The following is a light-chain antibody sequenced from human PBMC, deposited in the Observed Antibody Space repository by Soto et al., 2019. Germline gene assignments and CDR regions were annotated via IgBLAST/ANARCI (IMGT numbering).Light chain of an antibody. CDR1: QSVSSSY. J-gene: IGKJ4*01. CDR2: AAS. V-gene: IGKV3-20*01. Sequence: EIVLTQSPGTLSLSPGERATLSCRASQSVSSSYLAWYQQKPGQAPRLLIYAASTRATGIPDRFSGSGSATAFTLTITRLEPEDIAVYYCQYYGTSVFIFGGGTKVDIK. CDR3: QYYGTSVFI.